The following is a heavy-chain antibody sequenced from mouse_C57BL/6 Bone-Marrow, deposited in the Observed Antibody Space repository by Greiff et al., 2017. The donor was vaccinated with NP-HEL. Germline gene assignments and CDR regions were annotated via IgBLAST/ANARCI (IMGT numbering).Heavy chain of an antibody. CDR1: GYTFTDYN. CDR3: ARGDSSGLYYAMDY. CDR2: INPNNGGT. J-gene: IGHJ4*01. D-gene: IGHD3-2*02. Sequence: EVKLQESGPELVKPGASVKMSCKASGYTFTDYNMHWVKQSHGKSLEWIGYINPNNGGTSYNQKFKGKATLTVNKSSSTAYMELRSLTSEDSAVYYCARGDSSGLYYAMDYWGQGTSVTVSS. V-gene: IGHV1-22*01.